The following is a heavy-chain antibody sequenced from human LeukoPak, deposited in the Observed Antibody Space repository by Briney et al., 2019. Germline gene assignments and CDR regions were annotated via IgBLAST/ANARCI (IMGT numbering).Heavy chain of an antibody. D-gene: IGHD3-16*01. V-gene: IGHV4-38-2*01. CDR1: GHSISSGYY. CDR2: IYHSGST. CDR3: ARLVWGSLTGYYFDY. J-gene: IGHJ4*02. Sequence: PSETLSLTCAVSGHSISSGYYWGWIRPPPGKGLEWIGNIYHSGSTYYNPSLKSRVTISVDTSKNPFSLKLSSVTAADTAVYYCARLVWGSLTGYYFDYWGQGTLVTVSS.